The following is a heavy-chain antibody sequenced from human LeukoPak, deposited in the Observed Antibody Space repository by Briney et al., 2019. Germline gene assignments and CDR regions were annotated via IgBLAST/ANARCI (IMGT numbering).Heavy chain of an antibody. V-gene: IGHV3-7*01. CDR3: ARGSRRYSSTWYPDDAFDI. CDR2: INEDENEK. J-gene: IGHJ3*02. CDR1: GFTFALYW. Sequence: GGSLRLSCAASGFTFALYWMTWVRQAPGKGLEWVANINEDENEKYYLDSVKGRFTISRDNAKNSLYLQMNSLRAEDTAVYYCARGSRRYSSTWYPDDAFDIWGQGTMVTVSS. D-gene: IGHD6-13*01.